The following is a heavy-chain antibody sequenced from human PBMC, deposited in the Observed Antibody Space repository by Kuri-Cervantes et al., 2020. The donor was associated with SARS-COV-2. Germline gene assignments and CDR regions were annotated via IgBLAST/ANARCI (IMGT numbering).Heavy chain of an antibody. V-gene: IGHV3-53*01. CDR1: GFNVSSNY. Sequence: GESLKISCAASGFNVSSNYMSWVRQAPGKGLEWVSVIYSGGSTYYADSVKGRFTISRDNSKNTLYLQMNRLRAEDTAVYYCAREAYNYYYDISGYLLGGAFDIWGQGTMVTVSS. J-gene: IGHJ3*02. D-gene: IGHD3-22*01. CDR2: IYSGGST. CDR3: AREAYNYYYDISGYLLGGAFDI.